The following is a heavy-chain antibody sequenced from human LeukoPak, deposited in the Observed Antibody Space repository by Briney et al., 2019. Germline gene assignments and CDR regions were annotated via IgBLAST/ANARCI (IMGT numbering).Heavy chain of an antibody. V-gene: IGHV4-34*01. CDR3: ARNADIVATLGAFDY. D-gene: IGHD5-12*01. CDR2: INHSGST. CDR1: GGSFSGYY. J-gene: IGHJ4*02. Sequence: SETLSLTCAVYGGSFSGYYWSWIRQPPGKGLEWIGEINHSGSTNYNPSLKSRVTISVDTSKNQCSLKLSSVTAADTAVYYCARNADIVATLGAFDYWGQGTLVTVSS.